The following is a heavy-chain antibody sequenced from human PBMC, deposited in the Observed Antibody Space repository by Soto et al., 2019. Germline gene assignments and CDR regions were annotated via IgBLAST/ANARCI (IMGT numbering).Heavy chain of an antibody. CDR3: ARDPNDSSAYYHHYYYGMDV. J-gene: IGHJ6*02. CDR2: INAGNGNT. Sequence: QIQLMQSGAEVKKPGASVKVSCKASGYTLTSYGIHWVRQAPGQRLEWTGGINAGNGNTKYSEKFQGRVTITRDTSASTAYLELSSLRSEDTAVDYCARDPNDSSAYYHHYYYGMDVWGQGTTVTVSS. CDR1: GYTLTSYG. D-gene: IGHD3-22*01. V-gene: IGHV1-3*01.